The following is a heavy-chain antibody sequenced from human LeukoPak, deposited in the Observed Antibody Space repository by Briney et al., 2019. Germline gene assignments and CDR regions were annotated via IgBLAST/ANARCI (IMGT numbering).Heavy chain of an antibody. CDR1: GFTFSSYS. D-gene: IGHD2-15*01. CDR3: ARLYVVVVAANASDY. V-gene: IGHV3-21*01. J-gene: IGHJ4*02. Sequence: PGGSLRLSCAAPGFTFSSYSMNWVRQAPGKGLEWVSSISSSSSYIYYADSVKGRFTISRDNAKNSLYLQMNSLRAEDTAVYYCARLYVVVVAANASDYWGQGTLVTVSS. CDR2: ISSSSSYI.